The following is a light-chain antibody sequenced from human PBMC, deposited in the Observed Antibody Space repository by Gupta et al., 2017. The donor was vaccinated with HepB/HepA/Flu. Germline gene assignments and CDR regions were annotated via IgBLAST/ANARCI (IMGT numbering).Light chain of an antibody. CDR3: QQYYTWPLT. CDR1: QSVTGN. CDR2: GPS. Sequence: LMPPAPATLSVSPGERATLSCRASQSVTGNLAWYQQKPGKAPRLLIYGPSNRATGIPARFSGSGSGTEFILTISSLQSEDFAVYYCQQYYTWPLTFGGGTKVEIK. V-gene: IGKV3-15*01. J-gene: IGKJ4*01.